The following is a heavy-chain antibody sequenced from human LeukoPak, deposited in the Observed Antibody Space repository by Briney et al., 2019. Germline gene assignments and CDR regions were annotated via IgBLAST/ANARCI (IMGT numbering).Heavy chain of an antibody. CDR3: ARDYQYGYSTNWYHLAQIDY. CDR2: ISSSRSYI. CDR1: GFTFSNYT. J-gene: IGHJ4*02. Sequence: GASLRLSCAASGFTFSNYTMNWVRQAPGKGLEWVSSISSSRSYIFYADSVKGRFTVSRDNAKNSLYLQMNSLRAEDTAIYYCARDYQYGYSTNWYHLAQIDYWGQGTLVTVSS. D-gene: IGHD2/OR15-2a*01. V-gene: IGHV3-21*01.